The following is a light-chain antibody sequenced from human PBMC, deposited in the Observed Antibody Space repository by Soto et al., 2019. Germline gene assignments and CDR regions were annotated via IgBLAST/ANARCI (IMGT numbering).Light chain of an antibody. Sequence: EIVMTQSPATLSVSPGERATLSCRASQSVGSDLAWYQQKPGRTPSLLIYDVSTRATGIPARFSGSGSGTEFTLTISRLQSEDFAVYYCQQYNRWPLTFGGGTKVEIK. J-gene: IGKJ4*01. CDR1: QSVGSD. CDR2: DVS. V-gene: IGKV3-15*01. CDR3: QQYNRWPLT.